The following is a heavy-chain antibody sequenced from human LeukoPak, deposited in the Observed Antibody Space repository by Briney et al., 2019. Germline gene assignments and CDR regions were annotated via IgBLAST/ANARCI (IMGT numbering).Heavy chain of an antibody. Sequence: SETLSLTCAVYGGSFSGYFWSWIRQPPGKGLEWIGEINHSGSTSYNPSLKSRVTISVDTSKSQFSLNLSSVTAADTAVYYCARAHIQNTNYYYMDVWGQGTAITVSS. J-gene: IGHJ6*03. CDR2: INHSGST. CDR3: ARAHIQNTNYYYMDV. V-gene: IGHV4-34*01. D-gene: IGHD2/OR15-2a*01. CDR1: GGSFSGYF.